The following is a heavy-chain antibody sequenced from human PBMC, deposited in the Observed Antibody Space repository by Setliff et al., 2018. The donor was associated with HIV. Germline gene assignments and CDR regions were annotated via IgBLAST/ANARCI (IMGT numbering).Heavy chain of an antibody. CDR2: IYYTGNT. CDR3: ARQQGDSRGFYPHFDY. J-gene: IGHJ4*02. V-gene: IGHV4-39*01. D-gene: IGHD3-22*01. CDR1: GVSVSGTAYY. Sequence: PSETLSLTCTVSGVSVSGTAYYWAWIRRPPGRGLEWIGSIYYTGNTNYNSSLKSRISMSMVSSKKQVFLKLSDVSAADTAVYYCARQQGDSRGFYPHFDYWGQGRLVTV.